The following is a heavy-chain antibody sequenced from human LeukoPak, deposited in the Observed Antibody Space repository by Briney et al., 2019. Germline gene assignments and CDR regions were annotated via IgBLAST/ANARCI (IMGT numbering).Heavy chain of an antibody. Sequence: PGGSLRLSCAASGFTFSTYWMHWVRHAAGKGLVWVSRINSDESSTTYADSVKGRFTISRDNAKNTLYLQMNSLRAEDTAVYYCAKSRRAYCSGGSCFGLWDYWGQGTLVTVSS. J-gene: IGHJ4*02. CDR3: AKSRRAYCSGGSCFGLWDY. V-gene: IGHV3-74*01. CDR1: GFTFSTYW. CDR2: INSDESST. D-gene: IGHD2-15*01.